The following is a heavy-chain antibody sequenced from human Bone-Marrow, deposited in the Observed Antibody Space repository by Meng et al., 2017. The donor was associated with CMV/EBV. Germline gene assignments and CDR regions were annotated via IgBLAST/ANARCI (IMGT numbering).Heavy chain of an antibody. Sequence: QVQPDQPGSGLKKPGASVKVSCTTSGFTFSDYYIHWVRQAPGQGLEWMGWVNSNNDATNYARKFQGRVSMARDTSISTAHMELSRLMSDDTAVYYCVRSSGWSLFDYWGQGTLVTVSS. J-gene: IGHJ4*02. CDR3: VRSSGWSLFDY. V-gene: IGHV1-2*02. CDR1: GFTFSDYY. CDR2: VNSNNDAT. D-gene: IGHD6-19*01.